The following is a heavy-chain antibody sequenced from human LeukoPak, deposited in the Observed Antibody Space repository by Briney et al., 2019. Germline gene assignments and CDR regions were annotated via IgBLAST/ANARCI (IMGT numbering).Heavy chain of an antibody. Sequence: SESLSLTCAVYGGSFSGYYWSWIRQPPGKGLEWIGEINHSGSPNYNPSLKSRVTISVDTSKNQFSLKLSSVTAADTAVYYCARGLRYTYDYWGQGTLVTVSS. CDR1: GGSFSGYY. D-gene: IGHD1-1*01. CDR2: INHSGSP. CDR3: ARGLRYTYDY. V-gene: IGHV4-34*01. J-gene: IGHJ4*02.